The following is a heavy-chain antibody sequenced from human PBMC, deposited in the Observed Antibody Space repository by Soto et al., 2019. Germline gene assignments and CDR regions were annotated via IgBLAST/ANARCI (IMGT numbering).Heavy chain of an antibody. CDR1: GYSFTSYL. J-gene: IGHJ4*02. CDR3: ARYRELSLTYFDY. Sequence: PGESLKISCKGSGYSFTSYLIGWVRQMPGKGLEWMGIIYPGDSDTRYSPSFQGQVTISADKSISTAYLQWSSLKASDTAMYYCARYRELSLTYFDYWGQGTLVTVSS. CDR2: IYPGDSDT. V-gene: IGHV5-51*01. D-gene: IGHD3-16*02.